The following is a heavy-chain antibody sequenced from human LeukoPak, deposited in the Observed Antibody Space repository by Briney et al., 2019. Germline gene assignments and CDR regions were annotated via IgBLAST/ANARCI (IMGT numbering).Heavy chain of an antibody. CDR2: IEEDGSEK. Sequence: HPGGSLRLSCATSGFTFSSYWMSWVRQAPGKGLEWVANIEEDGSEKYYVDSVKGRFTISRDNAKSSLYLQMNSLRAEDTAVYYCARLEAGSSGWYGYWGQGTLVTVSS. CDR1: GFTFSSYW. CDR3: ARLEAGSSGWYGY. V-gene: IGHV3-7*01. D-gene: IGHD6-19*01. J-gene: IGHJ4*02.